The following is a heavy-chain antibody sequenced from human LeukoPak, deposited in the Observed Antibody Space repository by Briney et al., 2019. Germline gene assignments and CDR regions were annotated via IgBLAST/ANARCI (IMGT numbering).Heavy chain of an antibody. Sequence: PSETLSLTCAVYGGCFSGYYWSWIRQPPGKGLEWIAEINHSGSTNYNPSLKSRVTISVDTSKNQFSLRLRSVTAADTAVYYCSRDMIVVGDDAYDIWGQGTLVTVSS. CDR3: SRDMIVVGDDAYDI. V-gene: IGHV4-34*01. CDR1: GGCFSGYY. J-gene: IGHJ3*02. D-gene: IGHD3-22*01. CDR2: INHSGST.